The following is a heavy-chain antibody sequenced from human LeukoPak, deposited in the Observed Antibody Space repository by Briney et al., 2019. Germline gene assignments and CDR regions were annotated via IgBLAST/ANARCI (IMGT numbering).Heavy chain of an antibody. CDR2: IKQDGSEK. D-gene: IGHD3-22*01. CDR3: ARGGVLNYYDSSGYLFPDY. J-gene: IGHJ4*02. CDR1: GFTFSSYW. V-gene: IGHV3-7*01. Sequence: GGSLRLSCAASGFTFSSYWMSWVRQAPGKGLEWVANIKQDGSEKYYVDSVKGRFTISRDNAKNSLYLQMNSLRAEDTAVYYCARGGVLNYYDSSGYLFPDYWGQGTLVTVSS.